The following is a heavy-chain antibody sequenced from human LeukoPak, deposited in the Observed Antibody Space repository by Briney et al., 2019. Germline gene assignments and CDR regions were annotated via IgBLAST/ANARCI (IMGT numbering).Heavy chain of an antibody. V-gene: IGHV3-74*01. J-gene: IGHJ4*02. CDR1: GFTFSSYW. CDR3: ARADYYDILTGYYPPFDY. D-gene: IGHD3-9*01. CDR2: INSDGSST. Sequence: GGSLRLSCAASGFTFSSYWMHWVRHAPGKGLVWVSRINSDGSSTSYADSVKGRFTISRDNAKNTLYLQMNSLRAEDTAVYYCARADYYDILTGYYPPFDYWGQETLVTVSS.